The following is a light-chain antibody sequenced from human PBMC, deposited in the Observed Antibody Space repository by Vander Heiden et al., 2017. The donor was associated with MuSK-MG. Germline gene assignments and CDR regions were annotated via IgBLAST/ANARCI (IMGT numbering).Light chain of an antibody. V-gene: IGLV3-25*03. CDR3: QSADRRGASVV. CDR1: GVANQY. J-gene: IGLJ2*01. CDR2: KDT. Sequence: SFELTQPPSLSVSPGETARIPCSGDGVANQYGYWYQHKPGQTPLWSRFKDTERPSGIPERFSGSTSETTATLTTTGVQAEDGADDYCQSADRRGASVVFGGGTKFTVL.